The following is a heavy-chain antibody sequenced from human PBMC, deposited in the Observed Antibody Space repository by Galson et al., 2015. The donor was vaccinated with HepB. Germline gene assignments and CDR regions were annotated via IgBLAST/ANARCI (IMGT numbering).Heavy chain of an antibody. CDR3: AKDGDTAMVSFGNDY. V-gene: IGHV3-23*01. D-gene: IGHD5-18*01. CDR2: ISGSGGST. CDR1: GFTFSSYA. J-gene: IGHJ4*02. Sequence: SLRLSCAASGFTFSSYAMSWVRQAPGKGLEWVSAISGSGGSTYYADSVKGRFTISRDNSKNTLYLQMNSLRAENTAVYCCAKDGDTAMVSFGNDYWGQGTLVTVSS.